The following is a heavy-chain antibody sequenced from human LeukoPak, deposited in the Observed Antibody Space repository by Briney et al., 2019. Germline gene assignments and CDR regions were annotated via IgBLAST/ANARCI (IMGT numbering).Heavy chain of an antibody. V-gene: IGHV1-24*01. CDR3: AMGAYYYDSSGHYDWFDP. J-gene: IGHJ5*02. CDR2: FDPEDGET. CDR1: GYTLTELS. Sequence: ASVKVSCKVSGYTLTELSMHWVRQAPGKGLEWMGGFDPEDGETIYAQKFQGRVTMTEDTSTDTAYMELSSLRSEDTAVYYCAMGAYYYDSSGHYDWFDPWGQGTLVTVSS. D-gene: IGHD3-22*01.